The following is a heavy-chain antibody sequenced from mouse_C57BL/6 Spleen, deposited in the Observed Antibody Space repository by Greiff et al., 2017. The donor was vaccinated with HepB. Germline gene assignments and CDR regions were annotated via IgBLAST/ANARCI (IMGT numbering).Heavy chain of an antibody. CDR2: INYDGSST. V-gene: IGHV5-16*01. Sequence: EVKVVESEGGLVQPGSSMKLSCTASGFTFSDYYMAWVRQVPEKGLEWVANINYDGSSTYYLDSLKSRFIISRDNAKNILYLQMSSLKSEDTATYYCARDRSYGNYGYFDVWGTGTTVTVSS. J-gene: IGHJ1*03. CDR3: ARDRSYGNYGYFDV. D-gene: IGHD2-1*01. CDR1: GFTFSDYY.